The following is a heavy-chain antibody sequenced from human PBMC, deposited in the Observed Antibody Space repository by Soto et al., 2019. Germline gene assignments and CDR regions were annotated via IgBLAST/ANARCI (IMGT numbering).Heavy chain of an antibody. J-gene: IGHJ4*02. CDR1: GGSISSYY. CDR2: IYYSGST. CDR3: ARYEAPGYDYVWGSYRYTGFDY. Sequence: QVQLQESGPGLVKPSETLSLTCTVSGGSISSYYWSWIRQPPGKGLEWIGYIYYSGSTNYNPSLKSRVTISVDTSKNQFSLKLSSVTAADTAVYYCARYEAPGYDYVWGSYRYTGFDYWGQGTLVTVSS. D-gene: IGHD3-16*02. V-gene: IGHV4-59*01.